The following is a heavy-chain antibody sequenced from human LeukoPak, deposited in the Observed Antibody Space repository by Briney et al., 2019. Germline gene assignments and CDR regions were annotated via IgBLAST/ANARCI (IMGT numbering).Heavy chain of an antibody. V-gene: IGHV3-43*02. CDR2: VSGDGVST. J-gene: IGHJ4*02. CDR3: AKESGKFDY. Sequence: VGSLCPSCAASGFTFDDYAIHWVRQAPGKGLEWVSLVSGDGVSTFYADSVKGRFSISRDNSKNSLYLEMNSLRTEDAAMYYCAKESGKFDYWGQETQVAVSS. CDR1: GFTFDDYA.